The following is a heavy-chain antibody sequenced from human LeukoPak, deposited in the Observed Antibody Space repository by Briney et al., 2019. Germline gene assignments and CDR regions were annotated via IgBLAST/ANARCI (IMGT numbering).Heavy chain of an antibody. J-gene: IGHJ4*02. CDR3: ARGVTMVRGVIMVYFDY. Sequence: PSQTLSLTCAVSGGSISSGGYSWSWTRQPPGKGLEWIGYIYHSGSTYYNPSLKSRVTISVDRSKNQFSLKLSSVAAADTAVYYCARGVTMVRGVIMVYFDYWGQGTLVTVSS. V-gene: IGHV4-30-2*01. CDR2: IYHSGST. D-gene: IGHD3-10*01. CDR1: GGSISSGGYS.